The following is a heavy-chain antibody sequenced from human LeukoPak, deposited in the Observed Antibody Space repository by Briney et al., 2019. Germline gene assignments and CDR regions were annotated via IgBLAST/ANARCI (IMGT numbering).Heavy chain of an antibody. Sequence: GRSLRLSCAASGFTFSSYAMHWVRRAPGKGLEWVAVISYDGSNKYYADSVKGRFTISRDNSKNTLYLQMNSLRAEDTAVYYCAREEVDTAAIDYWGQGTLVTVSS. V-gene: IGHV3-30*04. CDR3: AREEVDTAAIDY. CDR1: GFTFSSYA. J-gene: IGHJ4*02. CDR2: ISYDGSNK. D-gene: IGHD5-18*01.